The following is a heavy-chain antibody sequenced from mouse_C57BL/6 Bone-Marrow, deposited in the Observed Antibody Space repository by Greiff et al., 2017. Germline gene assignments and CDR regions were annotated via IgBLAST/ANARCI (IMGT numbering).Heavy chain of an antibody. D-gene: IGHD2-5*01. CDR1: GYAFSSSW. Sequence: VKLMESGPELVKPGASVKISCKASGYAFSSSWMNWVKQRPGKGLEWIGRIYPGDGDTNCNGKFKGKATLTADKSSSTAYMQLSSLTSEDSAVYFCARSVYYSNYLFDYWGQGTTLTVSS. J-gene: IGHJ2*01. CDR2: IYPGDGDT. V-gene: IGHV1-82*01. CDR3: ARSVYYSNYLFDY.